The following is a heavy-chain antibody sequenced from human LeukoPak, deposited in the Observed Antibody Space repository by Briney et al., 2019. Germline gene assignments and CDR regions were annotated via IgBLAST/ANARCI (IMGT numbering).Heavy chain of an antibody. D-gene: IGHD3-22*01. CDR3: EASYYYDSSGYYDFDY. V-gene: IGHV4-59*08. CDR1: GGSISSYY. CDR2: IYYSGST. Sequence: PSETLSLTCTVSGGSISSYYWSWIRQPPGKGLEWIGYIYYSGSTNYNPSLKSRVTISVDTSKNQFSLKLSSVTAADTAVYYCEASYYYDSSGYYDFDYWGQGTLVTVSS. J-gene: IGHJ4*02.